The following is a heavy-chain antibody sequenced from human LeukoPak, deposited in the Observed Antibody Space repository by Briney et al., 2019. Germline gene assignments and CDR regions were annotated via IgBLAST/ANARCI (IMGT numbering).Heavy chain of an antibody. CDR3: ARAYSSSWYFNWFDP. CDR2: IYYTGTT. J-gene: IGHJ5*02. D-gene: IGHD6-13*01. Sequence: SETLSLTCTVSGGSISSSSYYWGWIRQPPGKGLEWIGSIYYTGTTYYNPSLKSRVTISLDTSKNQFSLKLSSVTAADTAVYFCARAYSSSWYFNWFDPWGQGTLVTVSS. V-gene: IGHV4-39*01. CDR1: GGSISSSSYY.